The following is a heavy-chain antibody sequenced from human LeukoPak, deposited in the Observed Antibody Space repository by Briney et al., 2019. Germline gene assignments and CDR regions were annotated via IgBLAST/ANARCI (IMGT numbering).Heavy chain of an antibody. CDR1: GFTFRSYA. V-gene: IGHV3-30*04. Sequence: GGSLRLSCAASGFTFRSYAMHWVRQAPGKGLEWVAVISYDGSNKYYVDSVKGRFTISRDNSKNTLYLQMSSLRAEDTAVYYCARGAHRWATTNGNFDYWGQGTLVTVSS. CDR2: ISYDGSNK. J-gene: IGHJ4*02. D-gene: IGHD1-1*01. CDR3: ARGAHRWATTNGNFDY.